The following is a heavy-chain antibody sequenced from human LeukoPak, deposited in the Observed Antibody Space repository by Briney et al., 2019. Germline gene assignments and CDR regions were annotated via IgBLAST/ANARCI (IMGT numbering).Heavy chain of an antibody. V-gene: IGHV4-39*01. CDR3: ARRRLNWGAFDI. CDR2: LSYSGSP. CDR1: GGSISSYY. Sequence: SETLSLTCTVSGGSISSYYWGWIRQPPGKGLEWNGSLSYSGSPYYNTSLKSRVTISGDMSKNQFSLKLSSVTAADTAVYYCARRRLNWGAFDIWGQGTMVTVSS. J-gene: IGHJ3*02. D-gene: IGHD7-27*01.